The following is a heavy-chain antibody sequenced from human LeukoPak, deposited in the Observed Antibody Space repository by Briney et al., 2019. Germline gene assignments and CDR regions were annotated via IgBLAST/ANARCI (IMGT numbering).Heavy chain of an antibody. CDR1: GFTFSSYS. CDR2: ISSSSSYI. CDR3: ARQGGVVVPAAMSGGIDY. D-gene: IGHD2-2*01. Sequence: GGSLRLSCAASGFTFSSYSMNWVRQAPGKGLEWVSSISSSSSYIYYADSVKGRFTISRDNAKNSLYLQMNSLRAEDTAVYYCARQGGVVVPAAMSGGIDYWGQGTLVTVSS. V-gene: IGHV3-21*01. J-gene: IGHJ4*02.